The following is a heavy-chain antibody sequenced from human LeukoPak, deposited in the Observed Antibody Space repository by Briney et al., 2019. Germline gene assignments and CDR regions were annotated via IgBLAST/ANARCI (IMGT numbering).Heavy chain of an antibody. V-gene: IGHV1-18*01. J-gene: IGHJ4*02. D-gene: IGHD2-21*01. CDR2: ISAYNGNT. CDR1: GYTFTSYG. CDR3: ARGAFGSRGWSRVANYFDY. Sequence: ASVKVSCKASGYTFTSYGISWVRQAPGQGLEWMGWISAYNGNTNYAQKLQGRVTMTTDTSTSTAYMELRSLRSDDTAVYYCARGAFGSRGWSRVANYFDYWGQGTLVTVSS.